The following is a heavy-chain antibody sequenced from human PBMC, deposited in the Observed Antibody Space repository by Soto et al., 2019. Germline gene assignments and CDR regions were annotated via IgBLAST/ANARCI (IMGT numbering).Heavy chain of an antibody. Sequence: GETLKISCKGSGYSFTSYWISWVRQMPGKGLEWMGRIDPSDSYTNYSPSFQGHVTISADKSISTAYLQWSSLKASDTAMYYCASGYYDSSGYYGYWGQGTLVTVSS. CDR2: IDPSDSYT. V-gene: IGHV5-10-1*01. J-gene: IGHJ4*02. CDR3: ASGYYDSSGYYGY. CDR1: GYSFTSYW. D-gene: IGHD3-22*01.